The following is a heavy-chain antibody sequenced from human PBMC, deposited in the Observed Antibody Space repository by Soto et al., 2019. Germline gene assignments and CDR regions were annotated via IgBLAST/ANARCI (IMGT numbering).Heavy chain of an antibody. J-gene: IGHJ4*02. V-gene: IGHV3-23*01. CDR2: ISGSGGST. D-gene: IGHD3-3*01. Sequence: PGGSLRLSCAASGFTFSSYAMSWVRQAPGKGLEWVSAISGSGGSTYYADPVKGRFTISRDNSKNTLYLQMNSLRAEDTAVYYCAKVHYDFWSGYYGPFDYWGQGTLVTVSS. CDR3: AKVHYDFWSGYYGPFDY. CDR1: GFTFSSYA.